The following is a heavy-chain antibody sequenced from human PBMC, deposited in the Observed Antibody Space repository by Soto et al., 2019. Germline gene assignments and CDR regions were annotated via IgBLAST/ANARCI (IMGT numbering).Heavy chain of an antibody. D-gene: IGHD6-13*01. CDR1: GFTFSSYA. V-gene: IGHV3-23*01. CDR2: ISGSGGST. CDR3: AKARAAGTWGYVGMDL. Sequence: EVQLLESGGGLVQPGGSLRLSCAASGFTFSSYAMSWVRQAPGKGLEWVSAISGSGGSTYYADSVKGRFTISRDNSKNTLYLQINSLRTEDTAVYYWAKARAAGTWGYVGMDLGGQWTTVPVSS. J-gene: IGHJ6*02.